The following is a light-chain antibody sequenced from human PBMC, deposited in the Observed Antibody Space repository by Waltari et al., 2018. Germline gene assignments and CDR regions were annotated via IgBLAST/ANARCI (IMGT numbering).Light chain of an antibody. J-gene: IGLJ2*01. V-gene: IGLV3-21*04. CDR1: NIGSKS. CDR3: QRWCSSSDHVL. CDR2: YDN. Sequence: SFVLTQPPSVSVAPGKTARITCGGNNIGSKSVYWYQQKPGQAPVLVIYYDNDRPSGIPGRFSGYNAGNPATLTITRVEAGDEAAYCCQRWCSSSDHVLVGGGTKLTVL.